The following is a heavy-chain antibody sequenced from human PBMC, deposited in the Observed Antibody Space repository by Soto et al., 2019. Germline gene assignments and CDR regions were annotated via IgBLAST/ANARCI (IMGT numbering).Heavy chain of an antibody. CDR2: ISYSGRT. CDR1: GGSITSSSFY. D-gene: IGHD4-17*01. J-gene: IGHJ5*02. V-gene: IGHV4-39*07. Sequence: SETLSLTCTVSGGSITSSSFYWGWIRQPPGKGLEWIGGISYSGRTNDNPSLKRRVAISVDTSKNQFFLSLSSVTAADTAVYYCARDGSDYGSHTWFDPWGQGTLVTVSS. CDR3: ARDGSDYGSHTWFDP.